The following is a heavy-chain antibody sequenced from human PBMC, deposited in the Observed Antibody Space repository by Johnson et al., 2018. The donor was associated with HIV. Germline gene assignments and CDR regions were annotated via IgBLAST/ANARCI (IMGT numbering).Heavy chain of an antibody. CDR1: GFTFDDYG. J-gene: IGHJ3*02. CDR3: TTELRVTTSLRAFDI. CDR2: ISWKSGSI. Sequence: VQLVESGGGVVRPAGSLRLSCASSGFTFDDYGMSWVRQAPGKGLEWVSGISWKSGSIGYAASVKGRFTISRDNAKNSLYLQMNSLKTEDTAVYYCTTELRVTTSLRAFDIWGQGTMVTVSS. D-gene: IGHD4-17*01. V-gene: IGHV3-20*04.